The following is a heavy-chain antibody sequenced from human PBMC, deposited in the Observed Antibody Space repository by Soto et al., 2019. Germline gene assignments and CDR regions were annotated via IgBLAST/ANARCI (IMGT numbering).Heavy chain of an antibody. V-gene: IGHV3-74*01. Sequence: GGSLRLSCAASGFTFSSYWMHWVRQAPGKGLVWVSRINSDGSSTSYADSVKGRFTISRDNFKNTLYLQMNSLRAEDTAVYYCAAGSSGYWAGRFRAYWGQGTLVTVSS. J-gene: IGHJ1*01. CDR2: INSDGSST. CDR1: GFTFSSYW. D-gene: IGHD3-22*01. CDR3: AAGSSGYWAGRFRAY.